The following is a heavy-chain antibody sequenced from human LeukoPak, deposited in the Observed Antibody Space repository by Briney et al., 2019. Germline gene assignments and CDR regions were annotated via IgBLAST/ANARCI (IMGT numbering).Heavy chain of an antibody. J-gene: IGHJ5*02. CDR3: ARDRIAALNWFDP. D-gene: IGHD6-13*01. CDR1: GGSISSGGYY. V-gene: IGHV4-30-2*01. Sequence: SETLSLTCTVSGGSISSGGYYWSWIRQPPGKGLEWIGYIYHSGSTYYNPSLKSRVTISVDRSKNQFSLKLSSVTAADTAVYYCARDRIAALNWFDPWGQGTLVTVSS. CDR2: IYHSGST.